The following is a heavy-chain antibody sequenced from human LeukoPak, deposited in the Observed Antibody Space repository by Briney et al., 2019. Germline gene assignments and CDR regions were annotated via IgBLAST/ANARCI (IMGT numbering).Heavy chain of an antibody. V-gene: IGHV4-59*08. CDR2: IYYSGST. Sequence: SETLSLTCTVSGGSMSSYYWSWIRQPPGKGLEWIGYIYYSGSTNYHPSLKSRVTISVDTSKNQLSLKLSSVTAADTAVYYCARHYYGSGSYYSNFDYWGQGTLVTVSS. CDR1: GGSMSSYY. D-gene: IGHD3-10*01. J-gene: IGHJ4*02. CDR3: ARHYYGSGSYYSNFDY.